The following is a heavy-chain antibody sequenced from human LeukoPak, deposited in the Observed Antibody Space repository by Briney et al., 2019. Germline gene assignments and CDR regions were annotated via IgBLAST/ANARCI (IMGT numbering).Heavy chain of an antibody. CDR1: GDSISGSNYY. CDR3: ARDRGSLWFGGEDAFDI. Sequence: PSETLLLTCTVTGDSISGSNYYWAWIRQSPGKGLEWIGSIYRYGSTYYNPSLKSRVTISVDKSKNQFSLKLSSVTAADTAVYYCARDRGSLWFGGEDAFDIWGQGTMVTVSS. D-gene: IGHD3-10*01. V-gene: IGHV4-39*07. J-gene: IGHJ3*02. CDR2: IYRYGST.